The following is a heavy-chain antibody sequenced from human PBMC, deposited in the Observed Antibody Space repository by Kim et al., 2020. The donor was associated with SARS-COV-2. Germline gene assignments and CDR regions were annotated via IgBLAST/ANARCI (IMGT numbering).Heavy chain of an antibody. J-gene: IGHJ6*02. CDR3: ARGRKQWLTYYYYYGMDV. V-gene: IGHV3-20*04. CDR2: INWNGGST. CDR1: GFTFGDYG. D-gene: IGHD6-19*01. Sequence: GGSLRLSCAASGFTFGDYGMSWVRQAPGKGLEWVSGINWNGGSTGYADSVKGRFTISRDNAKNSLYLQMNSLRAEDTALYYCARGRKQWLTYYYYYGMDVWGQGPTVTVSS.